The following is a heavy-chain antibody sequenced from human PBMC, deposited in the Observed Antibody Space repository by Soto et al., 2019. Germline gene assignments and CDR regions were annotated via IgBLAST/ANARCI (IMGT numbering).Heavy chain of an antibody. CDR3: PKDRNHHYNDGGSFDI. J-gene: IGHJ3*02. V-gene: IGHV3-9*01. CDR2: ISWNSGSI. Sequence: EVQLVESGGGLVQPGRSLRLSCAASGFTFDDYAMHWVRQAPGKGLEWVSGISWNSGSIGYADSVKGRFTISRDNAKNPLHLQMNSLRAEDTAFVYRPKDRNHHYNDGGSFDIWGQGTMVTVSS. D-gene: IGHD1-1*01. CDR1: GFTFDDYA.